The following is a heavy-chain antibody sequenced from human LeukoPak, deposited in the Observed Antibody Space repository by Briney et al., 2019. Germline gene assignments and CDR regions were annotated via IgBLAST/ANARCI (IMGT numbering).Heavy chain of an antibody. J-gene: IGHJ4*02. D-gene: IGHD4-17*01. CDR1: GFTFSGSA. CDR2: IRNKANNYAT. Sequence: GGSLRLSCAASGFTFSGSAMHWVRQASGKGLEWVGRIRNKANNYATAYAASVKGRFTISRDDSKNTAYLQMNSLKTEDTAVYYCTSPNIARNGDYPDYWGQGTLVTVSS. CDR3: TSPNIARNGDYPDY. V-gene: IGHV3-73*01.